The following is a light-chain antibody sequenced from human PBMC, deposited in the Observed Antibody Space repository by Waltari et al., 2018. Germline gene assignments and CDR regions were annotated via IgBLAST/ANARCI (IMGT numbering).Light chain of an antibody. CDR1: SSDVGNYNL. V-gene: IGLV2-23*02. Sequence: QSALTQPASVSGSPGQSITISCTGTSSDVGNYNLVSWYQQHQGKAPKLIIYEVSQRPSGVSNRFSGSKSGTTASLTISWLQAEDEADFYCCSYAGSGSSVVFGGGTKLTVL. CDR3: CSYAGSGSSVV. CDR2: EVS. J-gene: IGLJ2*01.